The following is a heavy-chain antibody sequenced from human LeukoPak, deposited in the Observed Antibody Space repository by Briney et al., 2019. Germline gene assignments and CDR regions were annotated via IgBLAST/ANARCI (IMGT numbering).Heavy chain of an antibody. CDR2: ISGSGGST. CDR1: GFTFSSYA. Sequence: PGGSLRLSCAASGFTFSSYAMSWVRQAPGKGLEWVSAISGSGGSTYYVDSVKGRFTISRDNSKNTLYLQMNSLRAEDMAVYYCAKGRRVTTVPGTGLAEYFQVWGQGTLVTVSP. V-gene: IGHV3-23*01. CDR3: AKGRRVTTVPGTGLAEYFQV. J-gene: IGHJ1*01. D-gene: IGHD6-19*01.